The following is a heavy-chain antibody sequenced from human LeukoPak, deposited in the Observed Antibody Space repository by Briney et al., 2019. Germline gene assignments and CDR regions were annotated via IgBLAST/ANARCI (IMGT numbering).Heavy chain of an antibody. V-gene: IGHV1-69*06. D-gene: IGHD6-19*01. CDR3: ASCVSQWPSWFDP. J-gene: IGHJ5*02. Sequence: SVKVSCKASGGTFISYAISWVRQAPGQGLEWMGGIIPIFGTANYAQKFQGRVTITADKSTSTVYMELSSLRSEDTAIYYCASCVSQWPSWFDPWGQGTLVTVSS. CDR1: GGTFISYA. CDR2: IIPIFGTA.